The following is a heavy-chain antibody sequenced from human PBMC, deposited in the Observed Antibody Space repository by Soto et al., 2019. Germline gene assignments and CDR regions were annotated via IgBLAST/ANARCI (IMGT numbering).Heavy chain of an antibody. D-gene: IGHD6-13*01. CDR2: ISSNSAYI. Sequence: GGSLRLSCAASGFTFRSFTMNWVRQAPGKGLEWVSTISSNSAYIYYTDALRGRFTISRDNAKNSLHLQMNSLRAEDTAVYYCTRDASRDSSARGWFDPWGPGTLVTFS. J-gene: IGHJ5*02. CDR1: GFTFRSFT. CDR3: TRDASRDSSARGWFDP. V-gene: IGHV3-21*01.